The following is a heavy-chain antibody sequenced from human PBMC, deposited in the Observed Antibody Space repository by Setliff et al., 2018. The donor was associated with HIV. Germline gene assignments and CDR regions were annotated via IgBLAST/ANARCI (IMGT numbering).Heavy chain of an antibody. D-gene: IGHD5-18*01. CDR3: ARERSRGYTDPPRFDY. CDR1: GGSISSGSYY. Sequence: PSETLSLTCTVSGGSISSGSYYWSWIRQPAGKGLEWIGRIYTSGSTNYNPSLKSRVTISVDTSKNQFSLRLTSVTAADTAVYYCARERSRGYTDPPRFDYWGQGTLVTVSS. V-gene: IGHV4-61*02. CDR2: IYTSGST. J-gene: IGHJ4*02.